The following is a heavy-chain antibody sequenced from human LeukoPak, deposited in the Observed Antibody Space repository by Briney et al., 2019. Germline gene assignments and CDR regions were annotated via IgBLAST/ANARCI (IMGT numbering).Heavy chain of an antibody. D-gene: IGHD3-10*01. V-gene: IGHV1-18*01. Sequence: ASVKVSCKTSGYTFRNYGITWVRQIPGQGLEWMGWISPYNGNTNYAQKLQGRVTMTTDTSTSTAYMELRSLRSDDTAVYYCARGAGGFGEFDFDYWGQGTLVTVSS. CDR2: ISPYNGNT. CDR3: ARGAGGFGEFDFDY. J-gene: IGHJ4*02. CDR1: GYTFRNYG.